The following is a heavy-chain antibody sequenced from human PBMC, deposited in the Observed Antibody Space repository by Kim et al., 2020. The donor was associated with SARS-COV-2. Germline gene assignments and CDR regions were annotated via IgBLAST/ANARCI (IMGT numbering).Heavy chain of an antibody. Sequence: PEEGETSYAKKLQGRVTMTEDTSTDTAYMERSSLRSEDTAVYYCATPGEAWGQGTLVTVSS. CDR3: ATPGEA. V-gene: IGHV1-24*01. J-gene: IGHJ5*02. CDR2: PEEGET. D-gene: IGHD3-10*01.